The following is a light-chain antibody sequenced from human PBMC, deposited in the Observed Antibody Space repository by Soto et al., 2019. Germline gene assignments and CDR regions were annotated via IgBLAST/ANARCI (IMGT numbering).Light chain of an antibody. CDR2: AAS. CDR1: QSISSY. CDR3: QQSYSTPLLT. J-gene: IGKJ4*01. V-gene: IGKV1-39*01. Sequence: DIQMTQSPSSLSASVGDRVTITCRASQSISSYLNWYQQKPGKAPKLLICAASSLQSGVPSRFSGRGSGTDFTLTISRLQPEDFATYYCQQSYSTPLLTFGGGTKVEIK.